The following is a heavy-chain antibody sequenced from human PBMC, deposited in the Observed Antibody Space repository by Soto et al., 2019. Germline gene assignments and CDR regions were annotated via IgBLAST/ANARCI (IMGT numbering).Heavy chain of an antibody. V-gene: IGHV3-23*01. Sequence: GGSLRLSCAASGFTFSSYAMSWVRQAPGKGLEWVSAISGSGGSTYYADSVKGRFTISRDNSKNTLYLQMNSLRAEDTAVYYCAKLTTVVTRVYYFDYWGQGTLVTVSS. CDR3: AKLTTVVTRVYYFDY. D-gene: IGHD4-17*01. CDR1: GFTFSSYA. J-gene: IGHJ4*02. CDR2: ISGSGGST.